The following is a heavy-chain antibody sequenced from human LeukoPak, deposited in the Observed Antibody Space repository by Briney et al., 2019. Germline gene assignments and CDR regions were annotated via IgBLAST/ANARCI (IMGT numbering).Heavy chain of an antibody. J-gene: IGHJ5*02. D-gene: IGHD5-12*01. CDR2: FYPGDSHT. V-gene: IGHV5-51*01. CDR3: ERRSSSGYDSGFDP. CDR1: GYRFASYW. Sequence: GESLKISCKGSGYRFASYWIGWVGQLPGKGLEWMGIFYPGDSHTRYSPSFQGQVTISADTSISTAYLQWSSLKASDTAMNYRERRSSSGYDSGFDPWGQGTLVTVSS.